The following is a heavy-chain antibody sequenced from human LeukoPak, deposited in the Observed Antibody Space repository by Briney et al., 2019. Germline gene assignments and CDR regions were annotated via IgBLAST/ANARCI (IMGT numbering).Heavy chain of an antibody. V-gene: IGHV4-34*01. J-gene: IGHJ5*02. CDR2: INHSGST. D-gene: IGHD6-13*01. CDR3: ARGRSSSWYWGNWFDP. Sequence: GEINHSGSTNYNPSLKSRVTISVDTSKNQFSLKLSSVTAADTAVYYCARGRSSSWYWGNWFDPWGQGTLVTVSS.